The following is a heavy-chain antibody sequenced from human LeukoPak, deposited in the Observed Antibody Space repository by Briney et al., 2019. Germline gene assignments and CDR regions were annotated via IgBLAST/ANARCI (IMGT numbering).Heavy chain of an antibody. D-gene: IGHD3-10*01. CDR2: IYYSGST. CDR1: GGSLSSYY. J-gene: IGHJ5*02. V-gene: IGHV4-59*01. Sequence: SETLSLTCTVSGGSLSSYYWSWIRQPPGKGLEWIGYIYYSGSTNYNPSLKSRVTISVDTSKNQFSLKLSSVTAADTAVYYCARDRSPFDPWGQGTLVTVSS. CDR3: ARDRSPFDP.